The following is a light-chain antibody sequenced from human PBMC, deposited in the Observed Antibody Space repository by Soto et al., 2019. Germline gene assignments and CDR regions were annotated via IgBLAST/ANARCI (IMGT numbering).Light chain of an antibody. CDR3: SSYTSSSTV. CDR2: EVS. V-gene: IGLV2-14*01. J-gene: IGLJ1*01. Sequence: QSFLTQPASVSGSPGRSITISCTGTSSDVGGYNYVSWYQQHPGKAPKLMIYEVSNRPSGVSNRFSGSKSGNTASLTISGLQAEDEADYYCSSYTSSSTVFGTGTKVTVL. CDR1: SSDVGGYNY.